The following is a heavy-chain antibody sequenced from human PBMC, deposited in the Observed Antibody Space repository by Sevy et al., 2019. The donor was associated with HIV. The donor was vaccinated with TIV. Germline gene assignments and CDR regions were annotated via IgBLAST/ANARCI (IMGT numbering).Heavy chain of an antibody. V-gene: IGHV4-38-2*02. CDR1: GYSINRNTY. J-gene: IGHJ5*02. CDR3: HSTDSSMTQFSLKLNSVTAADAAGYFCARDSSNYYDSGSHYKTNVAGSAWFDP. D-gene: IGHD5-18*01. Sequence: SETLSLTCTVSGYSINRNTYWGWIRQPPGKGLGGFGMFIIGGSTNYNPSLKGRFPISKDTSKNQFSLNLNSVTTPTPKSRVTHSTDSSMTQFSLKLNSVTAADAAGYFCARDSSNYYDSGSHYKTNVAGSAWFDPWGQGTLVTVSS. CDR2: FIIGGST.